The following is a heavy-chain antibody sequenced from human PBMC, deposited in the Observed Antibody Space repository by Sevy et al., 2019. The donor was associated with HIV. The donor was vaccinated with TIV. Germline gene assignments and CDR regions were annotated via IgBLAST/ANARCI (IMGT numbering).Heavy chain of an antibody. D-gene: IGHD1-1*01. J-gene: IGHJ4*02. CDR3: AKNPVWDDGSSPIDY. CDR2: ISSRSSYI. V-gene: IGHV3-21*01. CDR1: GFTFSSKT. Sequence: GGSLRLSCAASGFTFSSKTMNWVRQAPGKGLEWVSSISSRSSYIYYTDSVKGRFITSRDDAKNSLYLDMHSLRVEDTAVYYCAKNPVWDDGSSPIDYWGQGTLVTVSS.